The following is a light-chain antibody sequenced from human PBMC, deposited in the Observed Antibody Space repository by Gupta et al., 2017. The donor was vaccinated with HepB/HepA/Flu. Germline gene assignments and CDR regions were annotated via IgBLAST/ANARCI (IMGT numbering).Light chain of an antibody. CDR2: DAS. J-gene: IGKJ3*01. V-gene: IGKV3-11*02. CDR3: QHHSNWPPFP. CDR1: QSVSSY. Sequence: EIVLTQSPATLSLSPGERATLSCRASQSVSSYLAWYQQKPGQAPRLLIYDASNRATGIPARFSGSGGGREVILPINSRDQEDFAVYYCQHHSNWPPFPFGHGTKVDIK.